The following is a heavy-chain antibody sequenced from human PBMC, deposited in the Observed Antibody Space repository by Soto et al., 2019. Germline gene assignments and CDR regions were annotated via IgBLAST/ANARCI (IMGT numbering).Heavy chain of an antibody. Sequence: MQMVESGGGSVQPGGSLRLSCAASGFPFSHYWMHWVRQTLGKGLVWVSRINPAGTITNYAHSVEGRFTITRDNADSPLFLQMNSLSAEDTVIYYCTSDTFGLRDTWGQVTLVTVSS. V-gene: IGHV3-74*01. J-gene: IGHJ5*02. CDR3: TSDTFGLRDT. CDR1: GFPFSHYW. D-gene: IGHD3-16*01. CDR2: INPAGTIT.